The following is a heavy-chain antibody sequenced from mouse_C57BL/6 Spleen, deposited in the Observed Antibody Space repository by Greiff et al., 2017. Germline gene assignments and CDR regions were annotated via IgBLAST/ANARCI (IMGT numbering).Heavy chain of an antibody. V-gene: IGHV1-80*01. CDR3: ARSPYGNYVYWYFDV. D-gene: IGHD2-1*01. CDR1: GYAFSSYW. Sequence: QVQLQQSGAELVKPGASVKISCKASGYAFSSYWMNWVKQRPGKGLEWIGQIYPGDGDTNYNGKFKGKDTLTADKSSSTAYMQLSSLTSEDSAVYFCARSPYGNYVYWYFDVWGTGTTVTVSS. CDR2: IYPGDGDT. J-gene: IGHJ1*03.